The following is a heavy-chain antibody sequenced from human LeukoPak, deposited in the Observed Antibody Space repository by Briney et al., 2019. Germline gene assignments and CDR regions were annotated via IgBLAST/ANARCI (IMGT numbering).Heavy chain of an antibody. CDR1: GFTFSSYA. Sequence: GRSLRLSCAASGFTFSSYAMHWVRQAPGKGPQWVAVISYDGSNKYYADSVKGRFTISRDNSKNTLYLQMNSLRAEDTAVYYCASEMATIPHWGQGTLVTVSS. V-gene: IGHV3-30-3*01. CDR3: ASEMATIPH. J-gene: IGHJ1*01. D-gene: IGHD5-24*01. CDR2: ISYDGSNK.